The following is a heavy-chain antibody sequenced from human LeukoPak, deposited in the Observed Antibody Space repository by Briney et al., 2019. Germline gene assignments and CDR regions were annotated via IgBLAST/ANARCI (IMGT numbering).Heavy chain of an antibody. Sequence: PGGSLRLSCAASGFTVSSNYMSWVCQAPGKGLEWVSYISSSGSTIYYADSVKGRFTISRDNAKNSLYLQMNSLRAEDTAVYYCARLYYYGSGSYYFDYWGQGTLVTVSS. CDR2: ISSSGSTI. V-gene: IGHV3-11*01. D-gene: IGHD3-10*01. CDR3: ARLYYYGSGSYYFDY. J-gene: IGHJ4*02. CDR1: GFTVSSNY.